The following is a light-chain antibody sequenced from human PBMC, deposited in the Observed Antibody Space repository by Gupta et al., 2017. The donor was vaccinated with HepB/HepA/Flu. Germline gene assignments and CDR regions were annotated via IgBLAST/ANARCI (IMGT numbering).Light chain of an antibody. CDR3: QHYANYPYT. CDR1: QDINIH. J-gene: IGKJ2*01. Sequence: DIQMTQSPSSLSASVGDRVTITCQASQDINIHLNWYQQKPGRAPKLLIYGASNLQTGVPSRFSGSGSGTHFAFTISSLQPEDIATFYCQHYANYPYTFGQGTRLEI. CDR2: GAS. V-gene: IGKV1-33*01.